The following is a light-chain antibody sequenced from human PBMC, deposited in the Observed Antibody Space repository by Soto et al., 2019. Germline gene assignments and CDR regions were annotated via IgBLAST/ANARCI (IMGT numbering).Light chain of an antibody. Sequence: SALVQPASGSWYPGKTISISWTATSSDVGGYNYVSWYQENPRKAPKLMIYEVSNRPSGVSSRFSGSKSGNTASLTISGLQAEDEADYCCSSYTSSSRYVFGTGTKVTVL. CDR3: SSYTSSSRYV. CDR1: SSDVGGYNY. V-gene: IGLV2-14*01. CDR2: EVS. J-gene: IGLJ1*01.